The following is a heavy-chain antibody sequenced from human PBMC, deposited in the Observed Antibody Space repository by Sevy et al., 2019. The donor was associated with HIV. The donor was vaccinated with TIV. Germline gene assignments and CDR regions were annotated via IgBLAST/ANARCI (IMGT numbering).Heavy chain of an antibody. CDR3: ARDRAGIAAAPFDY. D-gene: IGHD6-13*01. CDR1: GYSISSGYN. CDR2: IYHSGST. J-gene: IGHJ4*02. Sequence: SETLSLTCGVSGYSISSGYNWAWIRQPPGRGLEWIGSIYHSGSTYNNPSLRSRVTMSVDTSRNQFSLKLRSVTAADMAVYYCARDRAGIAAAPFDYWGQGTLVTVSS. V-gene: IGHV4-38-2*02.